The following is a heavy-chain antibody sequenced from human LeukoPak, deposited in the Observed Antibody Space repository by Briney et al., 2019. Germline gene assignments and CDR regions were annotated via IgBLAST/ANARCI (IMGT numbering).Heavy chain of an antibody. Sequence: SETLSLTCTVSGGSVSSGNYYWSWIRQPPGKGLEWIGYIFYSGSTKYNPSLKSRVTISVDTSKNQFSLKVSSVTAADTAVYYCARDNQLLLDYWGQGTLVTVSS. V-gene: IGHV4-61*01. CDR3: ARDNQLLLDY. D-gene: IGHD2-2*01. J-gene: IGHJ4*02. CDR2: IFYSGST. CDR1: GGSVSSGNYY.